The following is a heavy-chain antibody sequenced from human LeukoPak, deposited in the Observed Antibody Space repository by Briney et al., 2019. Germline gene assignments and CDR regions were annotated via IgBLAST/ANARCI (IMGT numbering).Heavy chain of an antibody. J-gene: IGHJ6*04. CDR3: TRDGSGFYYYYHMDV. Sequence: GGSLRLSCAASGFTFSDYSMNWVRQAPGKGLEWVASISTVSTYTFYAESLKGRISISRDNAKNSLILQMSSLRADDTAVYYCTRDGSGFYYYYHMDVWGKGTTVTVSS. CDR2: ISTVSTYT. V-gene: IGHV3-21*01. D-gene: IGHD6-25*01. CDR1: GFTFSDYS.